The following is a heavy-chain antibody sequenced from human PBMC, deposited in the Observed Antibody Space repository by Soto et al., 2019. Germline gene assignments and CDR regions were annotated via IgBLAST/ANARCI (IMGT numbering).Heavy chain of an antibody. CDR2: ISGPAET. CDR1: GYKFNIHG. J-gene: IGHJ5*01. Sequence: DVKLLESGGGSVQPGGSLRLSCATSGYKFNIHGMTWVRQAPGKGLEWVSTISGPAETYYADSVKGQFTIPRDDSKATLSLQMITLIVENTAIYFCAKDAVPGNGKWDRLDSCGQGTLVTVA. D-gene: IGHD6-19*01. CDR3: AKDAVPGNGKWDRLDS. V-gene: IGHV3-23*01.